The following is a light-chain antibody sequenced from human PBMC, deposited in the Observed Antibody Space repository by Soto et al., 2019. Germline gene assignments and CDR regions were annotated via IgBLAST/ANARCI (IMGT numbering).Light chain of an antibody. CDR3: SSYASSNTVV. Sequence: QSALTQPASASGSPGQSVTISCTGTSSDVGAYNYVSWYQQHPGKAPKLMIFEVSDRPSGVSNRLSGSKSGNTASLTVSGLQAEDEADYYCSSYASSNTVVFGGGTKLTVL. V-gene: IGLV2-14*01. CDR1: SSDVGAYNY. J-gene: IGLJ2*01. CDR2: EVS.